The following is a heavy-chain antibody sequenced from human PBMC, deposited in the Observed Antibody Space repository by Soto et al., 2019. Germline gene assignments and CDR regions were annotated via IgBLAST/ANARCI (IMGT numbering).Heavy chain of an antibody. D-gene: IGHD2-2*01. CDR2: IYYSGST. CDR3: ARAPVGYCSSTSCYSVWFDP. V-gene: IGHV4-39*01. Sequence: QLQLQESGPGLVKPSETLSLTCTVSGGSISSSSYYWGWIRQPPGKGLEWIGSIYYSGSTYCNPSLKSRVTISVDTSKNQFSLKLSSVTAADTAVYYCARAPVGYCSSTSCYSVWFDPWGQGTLVTVSS. J-gene: IGHJ5*02. CDR1: GGSISSSSYY.